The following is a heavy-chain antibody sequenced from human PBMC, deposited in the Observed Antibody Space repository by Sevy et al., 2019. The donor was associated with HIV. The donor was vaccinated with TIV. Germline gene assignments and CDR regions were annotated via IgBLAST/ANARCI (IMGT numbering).Heavy chain of an antibody. CDR3: AKEVRASSGWFDYYYGMDV. J-gene: IGHJ6*02. CDR2: RSGSGGST. Sequence: GGSLRLSCAASGGTFSSYAMSWVRQAPGKGLELVSARSGSGGSTYYADTVKSRFTISRDNSKNTRSLHMNSLRAEDTAVSYCAKEVRASSGWFDYYYGMDVWGQGTTVTVSS. D-gene: IGHD6-19*01. V-gene: IGHV3-23*01. CDR1: GGTFSSYA.